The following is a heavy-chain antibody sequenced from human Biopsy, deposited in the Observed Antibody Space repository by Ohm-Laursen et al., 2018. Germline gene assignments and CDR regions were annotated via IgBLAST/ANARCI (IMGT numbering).Heavy chain of an antibody. CDR1: SYTFTDYN. D-gene: IGHD2-8*01. Sequence: SVKASCKASSYTFTDYNIHWMRQAPGQGLEWLGYINCKTGATNYAQKFQGTVTMTRDPSISTAYLALGSLRSADAAIYYCARDPLNGHKHFDYWGQGSLVTVSS. CDR3: ARDPLNGHKHFDY. CDR2: INCKTGAT. V-gene: IGHV1-2*02. J-gene: IGHJ4*02.